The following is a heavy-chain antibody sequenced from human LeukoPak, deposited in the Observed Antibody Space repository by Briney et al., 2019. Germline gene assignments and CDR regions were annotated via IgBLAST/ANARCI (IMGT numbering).Heavy chain of an antibody. CDR2: IIPRFGTA. D-gene: IGHD3-9*01. V-gene: IGHV1-69*05. CDR1: RGTFSSYA. J-gene: IGHJ4*02. Sequence: ASVKVSCKASRGTFSSYAISWVRQAPGQGLEWMGGIIPRFGTANYAQKFQGRVTMTRNTSISTAYMELSSLRSEDTAVYYCARGDWAPEYWGQGTLVTVSS. CDR3: ARGDWAPEY.